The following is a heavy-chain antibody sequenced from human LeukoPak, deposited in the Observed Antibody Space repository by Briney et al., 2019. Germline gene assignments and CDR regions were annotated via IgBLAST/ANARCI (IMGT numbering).Heavy chain of an antibody. J-gene: IGHJ3*02. CDR3: ASRRGGAGYRASYYDSSGPDAFDI. Sequence: EAGGSLRLSCAASGFTFSTYAMSWVRQAPGKGLEWVSLISGSGGGTYYADSVKGRFTISRDNAKNSLYLQMNSLRAEDTAGYYCASRRGGAGYRASYYDSSGPDAFDIWGQGTMVTVSS. CDR1: GFTFSTYA. CDR2: ISGSGGGT. D-gene: IGHD3-22*01. V-gene: IGHV3-21*01.